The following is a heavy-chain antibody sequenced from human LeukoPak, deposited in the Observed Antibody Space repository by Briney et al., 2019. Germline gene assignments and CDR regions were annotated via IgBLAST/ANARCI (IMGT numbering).Heavy chain of an antibody. CDR2: ISYDGSNK. V-gene: IGHV3-30-3*01. CDR3: AKDLADYYDNRGMDV. CDR1: GFTFSSYA. D-gene: IGHD3-22*01. J-gene: IGHJ6*02. Sequence: GGSLRLSCAASGFTFSSYAMHWVRQAPGKGLEWVAVISYDGSNKYYADSVKGRFTISRDNSKNTLYLQMNSLRAEDTAVYYCAKDLADYYDNRGMDVWGQGTTVTVSS.